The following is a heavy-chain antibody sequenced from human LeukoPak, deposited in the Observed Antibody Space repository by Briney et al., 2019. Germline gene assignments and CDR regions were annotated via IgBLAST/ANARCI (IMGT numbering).Heavy chain of an antibody. Sequence: SETLSLTCTVSGGSISGYYWSWVRQPPGKGLEWIGYIYYSGSTNYNPSLKSRITISVDTSKNQFSLRLSSVTAADTAVYYCARLRGNYFPDYWGQGTLVTVSS. J-gene: IGHJ4*02. V-gene: IGHV4-59*01. CDR1: GGSISGYY. D-gene: IGHD4-11*01. CDR2: IYYSGST. CDR3: ARLRGNYFPDY.